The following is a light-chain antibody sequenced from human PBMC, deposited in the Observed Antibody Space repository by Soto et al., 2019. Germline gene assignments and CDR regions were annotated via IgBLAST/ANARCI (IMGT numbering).Light chain of an antibody. CDR3: NQYLDSPNT. J-gene: IGKJ2*01. Sequence: EIVLTQSPDTLSLSPGERATFSCRATQSITNNYVAWYQQKPGQAPRLLIYGASRRATGIPDRISGSGSGIDFTLSITGLEPEDFAVYDCNQYLDSPNTFGQGTKLEIK. CDR1: QSITNNY. V-gene: IGKV3-20*01. CDR2: GAS.